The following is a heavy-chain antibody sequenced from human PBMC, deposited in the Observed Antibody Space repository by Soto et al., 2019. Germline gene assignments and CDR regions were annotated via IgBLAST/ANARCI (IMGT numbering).Heavy chain of an antibody. V-gene: IGHV3-23*01. CDR1: GFTFISYD. CDR3: AKESTVGSPGDYFDS. Sequence: EVELLESGGDLVQPGGSLRLSCAASGFTFISYDMNWVRQAPGKGLEWVSAIGVYANTYYADSVKGRFTISRDDSRNTVHLQLNSLRVDDTAVYYCAKESTVGSPGDYFDSWGQGTLVTVSS. J-gene: IGHJ4*02. CDR2: IGVYANT. D-gene: IGHD1-26*01.